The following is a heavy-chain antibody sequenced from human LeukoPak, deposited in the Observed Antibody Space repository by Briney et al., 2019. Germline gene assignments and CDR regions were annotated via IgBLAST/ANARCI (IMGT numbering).Heavy chain of an antibody. CDR2: IIPYFGTS. D-gene: IGHD3-10*01. J-gene: IGHJ4*02. V-gene: IGHV1-69*13. Sequence: SVKVSCKASGVTFSRLVVSWVRQAPGQGLEWMGQIIPYFGTSNYAQNFQGRVTLTADEATNTAYMELNGLRSDDTAVYYCTRDAGDYGGSGSYPDYWGQGTLVTVSS. CDR3: TRDAGDYGGSGSYPDY. CDR1: GVTFSRLV.